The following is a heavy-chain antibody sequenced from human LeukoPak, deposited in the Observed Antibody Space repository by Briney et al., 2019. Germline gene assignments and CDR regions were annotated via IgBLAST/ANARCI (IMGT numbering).Heavy chain of an antibody. D-gene: IGHD5-24*01. Sequence: SETLSLTCAVYGGSFNGYYWSWIRQPPGKGLEWIGEINHSGSTNYNPSLKSRVTISVDTSKNQFSLKLSSVTAADTAVYYCARAGLQTNWFDPWGQGTLVTVSS. CDR3: ARAGLQTNWFDP. CDR2: INHSGST. J-gene: IGHJ5*02. V-gene: IGHV4-34*01. CDR1: GGSFNGYY.